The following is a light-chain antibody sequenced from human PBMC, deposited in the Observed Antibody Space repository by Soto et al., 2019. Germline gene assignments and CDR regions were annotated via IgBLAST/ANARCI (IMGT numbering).Light chain of an antibody. J-gene: IGLJ2*01. Sequence: QSVLTQPPSASGTPGQRVTISCSGSSSNVGSNNVYSYHQLPGSVPQILIYCDSERPSAVADRFSGSKSGTSASLAISGLRSEDEADYYCGAWYASMSGVVFGGGTKLTVL. CDR1: SSNVGSNN. V-gene: IGLV1-47*02. CDR3: GAWYASMSGVV. CDR2: CDS.